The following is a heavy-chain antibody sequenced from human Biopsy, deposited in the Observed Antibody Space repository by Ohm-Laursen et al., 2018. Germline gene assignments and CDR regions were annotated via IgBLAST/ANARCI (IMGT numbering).Heavy chain of an antibody. CDR1: GYPFTFYE. V-gene: IGHV1-8*01. J-gene: IGHJ4*02. Sequence: GASVKVSCKTSGYPFTFYEINWVRQATGQGLKWLGWMNPDSGNTGSAQKFHDRVTMTMNTSINTAYLELSSLRSEDTAVYYCARFDNGFDKWGQGTLVTVSS. D-gene: IGHD2-8*01. CDR2: MNPDSGNT. CDR3: ARFDNGFDK.